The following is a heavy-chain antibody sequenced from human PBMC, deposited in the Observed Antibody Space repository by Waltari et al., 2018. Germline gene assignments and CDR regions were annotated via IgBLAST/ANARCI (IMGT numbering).Heavy chain of an antibody. CDR2: ILYDGRNK. V-gene: IGHV3-30*02. J-gene: IGHJ5*02. CDR3: AKELQLWLDPSWFDP. CDR1: GFTFSSYG. D-gene: IGHD5-18*01. Sequence: QVQLVESGGGVVQPGGSLRLSCAASGFTFSSYGMHWVRQAPGKGLEWVAFILYDGRNKYYADSVKGRFTISRDNSKNTLYLQMNSLRAEDTAVYYCAKELQLWLDPSWFDPWGQGTLVTVSS.